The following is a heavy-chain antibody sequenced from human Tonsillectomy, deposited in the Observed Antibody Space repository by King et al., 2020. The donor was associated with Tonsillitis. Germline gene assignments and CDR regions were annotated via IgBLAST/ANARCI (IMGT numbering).Heavy chain of an antibody. CDR2: IYDSGST. CDR3: ARGYGYGMDV. CDR1: GGSISSGNYY. J-gene: IGHJ6*02. V-gene: IGHV4-30-4*01. Sequence: QLQESGPGLVKPSQTLSLTCTVSGGSISSGNYYWSWIRQPPGKGLEWIGYIYDSGSTHQNPSLKSRLTISVDTSKNQFSLRLSSFTAADTAVYYCARGYGYGMDVWGQGTTVTVSS. D-gene: IGHD5-18*01.